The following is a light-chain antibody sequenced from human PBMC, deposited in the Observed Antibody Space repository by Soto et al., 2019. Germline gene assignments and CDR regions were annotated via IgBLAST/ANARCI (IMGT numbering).Light chain of an antibody. CDR2: EVT. J-gene: IGLJ2*01. CDR3: TSYTSISTLV. V-gene: IGLV2-14*01. Sequence: QSVLTQPASGSGSPGQSITISCTGTSSDIGGYNSVSWYQQHPGKVPKLIIYEVTNRPSGISNRFSGSKSGNTASLTISGLQAEDDADYYCTSYTSISTLVFGGGTKLTVL. CDR1: SSDIGGYNS.